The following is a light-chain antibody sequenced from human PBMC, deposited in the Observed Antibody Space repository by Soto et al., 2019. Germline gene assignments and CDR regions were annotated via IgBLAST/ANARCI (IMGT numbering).Light chain of an antibody. CDR3: QQYGSSPLT. Sequence: EIVLTQSPATLSLSPGERATLSCRASQSVSSSYLAWYQQKPGQAPRLLIYGASSRATGIPDRFSGSGSGTDFTLTNSRLEPEDFAVYYCQQYGSSPLTFGGGTKVDIK. J-gene: IGKJ4*01. CDR2: GAS. V-gene: IGKV3-20*01. CDR1: QSVSSSY.